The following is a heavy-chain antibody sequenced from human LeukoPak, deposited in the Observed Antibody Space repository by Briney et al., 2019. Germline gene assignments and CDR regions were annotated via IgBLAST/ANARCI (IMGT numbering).Heavy chain of an antibody. J-gene: IGHJ4*02. CDR3: ARRVSYCGGDCFFDY. V-gene: IGHV5-51*01. CDR2: IYPGDSDT. CDR1: GYSFTSYW. Sequence: GESLKISCKGSGYSFTSYWIGWVRPMPGKGLEWMGIIYPGDSDTRYSPSFQGQVTISADKSISTAYLQWSSLKASDTAMYYCARRVSYCGGDCFFDYWGQGTLVTVSS. D-gene: IGHD2-21*01.